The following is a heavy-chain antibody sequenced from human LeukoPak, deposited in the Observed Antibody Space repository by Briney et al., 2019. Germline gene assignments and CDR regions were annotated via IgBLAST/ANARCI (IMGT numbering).Heavy chain of an antibody. CDR3: ASILRSSSGYYFDY. V-gene: IGHV3-48*03. Sequence: QPGGSLRLSCAASGFTFSSYEMNWVRQAPGKGLEWVSYISISGGTIYYADSVKGRFTISRDNARNSLYLQMNSLRAEDTAVYYCASILRSSSGYYFDYWGQGTLVTVSS. J-gene: IGHJ4*02. CDR2: ISISGGTI. D-gene: IGHD3-10*01. CDR1: GFTFSSYE.